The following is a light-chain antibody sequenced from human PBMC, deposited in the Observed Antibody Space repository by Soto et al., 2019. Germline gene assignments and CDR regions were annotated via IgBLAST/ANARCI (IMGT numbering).Light chain of an antibody. CDR2: GAS. CDR3: QHRCRWPRT. J-gene: IGKJ2*01. Sequence: EIVLTQSPATLSLSPGERATLSCRASQSVNDYLAWYQQKPGQAPRLLIYGASNRATGIPVRFSGSGSGTDFTLTISSLEPEDFAVYFCQHRCRWPRTFGQGTKLEIK. CDR1: QSVNDY. V-gene: IGKV3-11*01.